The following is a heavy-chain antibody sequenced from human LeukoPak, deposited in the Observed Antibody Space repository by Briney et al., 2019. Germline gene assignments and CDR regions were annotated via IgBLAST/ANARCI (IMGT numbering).Heavy chain of an antibody. CDR2: IYTSGST. Sequence: SQTLPLTCTVSGGSISSGSYYWSWIRQPAGKGLEWIGRIYTSGSTNYNPSLKSRVTISVDTSKNQFSLKLSSVTAADTAVYYCAREEYSSSPLWGQGTLVTVSS. J-gene: IGHJ1*01. CDR3: AREEYSSSPL. V-gene: IGHV4-61*02. CDR1: GGSISSGSYY. D-gene: IGHD6-6*01.